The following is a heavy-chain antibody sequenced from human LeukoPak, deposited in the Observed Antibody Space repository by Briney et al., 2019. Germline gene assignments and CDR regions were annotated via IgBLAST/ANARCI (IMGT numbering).Heavy chain of an antibody. CDR3: ARVSRGGSDY. CDR2: IYYSGNT. D-gene: IGHD3-16*01. Sequence: NPSETLSLTCTVSGGSISSYYWSWIRQPPGKGLEWIGYIYYSGNTNYNPSLKSRVTISVDTSKNQFSLKLSSVTAADTAVYYCARVSRGGSDYWGQGTLVTVSS. J-gene: IGHJ4*02. CDR1: GGSISSYY. V-gene: IGHV4-59*01.